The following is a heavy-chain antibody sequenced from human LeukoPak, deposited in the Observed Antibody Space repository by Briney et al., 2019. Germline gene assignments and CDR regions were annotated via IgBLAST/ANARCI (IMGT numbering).Heavy chain of an antibody. D-gene: IGHD6-6*01. J-gene: IGHJ3*02. CDR2: ISAYNGNT. Sequence: ASVKVSCKASGYTFTSYGISWVRQAPGQGLEWMGWISAYNGNTNYAQKLQGRVTMTTDTSTSTAYMELSSLRSEDTAVYYCARDQYSSSSGAFDIWGQGTMVTVSS. CDR1: GYTFTSYG. V-gene: IGHV1-18*01. CDR3: ARDQYSSSSGAFDI.